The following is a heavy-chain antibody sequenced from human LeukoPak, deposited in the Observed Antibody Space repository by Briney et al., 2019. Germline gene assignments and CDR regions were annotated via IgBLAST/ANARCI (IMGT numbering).Heavy chain of an antibody. CDR2: IYPGDSDT. Sequence: GESLKISCKGSGYSFTGYWIAWVRQMPGKGLECMGIIYPGDSDTRYSPSFQGQVTISADKSISTAYLQWTGLKASDTAMYYCTRRRRSSSSGFDYWGQGTLVTVSS. J-gene: IGHJ4*02. D-gene: IGHD6-6*01. CDR3: TRRRRSSSSGFDY. CDR1: GYSFTGYW. V-gene: IGHV5-51*01.